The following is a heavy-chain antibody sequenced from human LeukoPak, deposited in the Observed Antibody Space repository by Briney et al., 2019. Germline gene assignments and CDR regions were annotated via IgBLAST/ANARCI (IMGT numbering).Heavy chain of an antibody. D-gene: IGHD6-13*01. CDR2: VYYSGNT. CDR1: GGSISSTSYY. Sequence: SETLSLTCTVSGGSISSTSYYWAWIRQPPGRGLEWIGSVYYSGNTYYNPSLKSRVTISLDASKNQFSLKLSSVTAADTAVYYCARSAYSSSYSYYFDYWGQGTLVTVSS. V-gene: IGHV4-39*07. CDR3: ARSAYSSSYSYYFDY. J-gene: IGHJ4*02.